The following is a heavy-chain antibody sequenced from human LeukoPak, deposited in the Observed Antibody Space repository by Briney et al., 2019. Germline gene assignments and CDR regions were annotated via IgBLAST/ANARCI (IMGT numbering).Heavy chain of an antibody. J-gene: IGHJ4*02. Sequence: GGSLRLSCAASGFTFGSYAMHWVRQAPGKGLEWVAVISYDGSTKYYADSVKGRFTISRDNAKNSLYLQMNSLRAEDTAVYYCARESGSYSFDYWGQGTLVTVSS. CDR3: ARESGSYSFDY. CDR1: GFTFGSYA. V-gene: IGHV3-30-3*01. CDR2: ISYDGSTK. D-gene: IGHD1-26*01.